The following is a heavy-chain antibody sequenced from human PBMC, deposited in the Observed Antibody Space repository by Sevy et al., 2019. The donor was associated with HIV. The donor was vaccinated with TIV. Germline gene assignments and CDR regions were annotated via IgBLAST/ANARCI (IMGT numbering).Heavy chain of an antibody. D-gene: IGHD1-1*01. CDR1: GFTFSEYD. J-gene: IGHJ5*02. CDR3: AGGKGTRYGAPAGGFDP. CDR2: IGTAGDT. V-gene: IGHV3-13*01. Sequence: GGSLRLSCVVSGFTFSEYDMHWVRQGAGKGLEWVSGIGTAGDTYYPGSVKGRFTNSRENAENSLYLQVGNLQAGDTDAEYCAGGKGTRYGAPAGGFDPWGQGTLVTVSS.